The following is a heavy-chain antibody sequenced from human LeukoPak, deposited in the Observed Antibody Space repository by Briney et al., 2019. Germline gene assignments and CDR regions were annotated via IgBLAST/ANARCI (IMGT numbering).Heavy chain of an antibody. D-gene: IGHD2-15*01. J-gene: IGHJ4*02. CDR1: RFSFSSYG. CDR3: AKLLYCVGSSSPIDY. V-gene: IGHV3-30*02. CDR2: IRYDAANK. Sequence: PGGSLRLSCAASRFSFSSYGMHWVRQAPGKGLEWVAFIRYDAANKYYADSVKGRFTISRDNSKNILYLQMNSLRAEDTAVYYCAKLLYCVGSSSPIDYWGQGTLVTVSS.